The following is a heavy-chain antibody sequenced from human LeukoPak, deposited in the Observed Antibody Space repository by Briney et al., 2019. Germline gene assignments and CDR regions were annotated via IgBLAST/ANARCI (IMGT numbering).Heavy chain of an antibody. V-gene: IGHV3-30*18. Sequence: GGSLRLSCAASGFTFSSYGIHWVRQAPGKGLEWVAVISYDGRNKHYADSVKGRFTISRDNSQNTLYLQMNSLRPDDTAVYYCAKDPMVRGVINGMDVWGQGTTIIVSS. CDR2: ISYDGRNK. J-gene: IGHJ6*02. CDR3: AKDPMVRGVINGMDV. D-gene: IGHD3-10*01. CDR1: GFTFSSYG.